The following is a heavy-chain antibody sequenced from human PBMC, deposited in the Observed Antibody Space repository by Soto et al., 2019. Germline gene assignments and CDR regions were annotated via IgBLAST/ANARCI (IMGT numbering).Heavy chain of an antibody. Sequence: QVQLQESGPGLVKPSQTLSLTCTVSGGSISSGDYYWSWIRQPPGKGLEWIGYIYYSGINYYNPYLRGRFTISVDPSKNQFSLKLSSVTAAATAVYYCARVGSSIATRPFDYWGQGTLVTVSS. D-gene: IGHD6-6*01. CDR3: ARVGSSIATRPFDY. V-gene: IGHV4-30-4*01. CDR1: GGSISSGDYY. CDR2: IYYSGIN. J-gene: IGHJ4*02.